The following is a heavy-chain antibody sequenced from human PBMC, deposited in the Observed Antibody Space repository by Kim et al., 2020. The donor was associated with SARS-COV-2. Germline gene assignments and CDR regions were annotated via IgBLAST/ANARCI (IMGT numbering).Heavy chain of an antibody. CDR2: INHSGST. J-gene: IGHJ4*02. V-gene: IGHV4-34*01. CDR3: ARGRTMINRIRGYFDY. Sequence: SETLSLTCAVYGGSFSGYYWSWIRQPPGKGLEWIGEINHSGSTNYNPSLKSRVTISVDTSKNQFSLKLSSVTAADTAVYYCARGRTMINRIRGYFDYWGQGTLVTVSS. CDR1: GGSFSGYY. D-gene: IGHD3-16*01.